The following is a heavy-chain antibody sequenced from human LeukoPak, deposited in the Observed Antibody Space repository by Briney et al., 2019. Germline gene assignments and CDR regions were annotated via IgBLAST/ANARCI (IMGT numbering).Heavy chain of an antibody. CDR3: ASAAGAFDN. D-gene: IGHD6-13*01. Sequence: GRSLRLSCAASGFTFSSYAMHWVRQAPGKGLEWVALIWNDGRNKYYADSVKGRFTISRDNSKNTLYLQMNTLIIEDTAVYYCASAAGAFDNWGQGTMITVSS. J-gene: IGHJ3*02. V-gene: IGHV3-33*01. CDR1: GFTFSSYA. CDR2: IWNDGRNK.